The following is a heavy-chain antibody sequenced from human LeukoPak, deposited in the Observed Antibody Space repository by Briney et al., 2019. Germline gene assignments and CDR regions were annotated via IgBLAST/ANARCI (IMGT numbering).Heavy chain of an antibody. J-gene: IGHJ3*02. V-gene: IGHV3-23*01. CDR1: GFTVSSNY. CDR3: AKDAGYYDFWSGYFAFDI. Sequence: GGSLRLSCAASGFTVSSNYMGWVRQAPGKGLECVSVISGSGGSTYYADSVKGRFTISRDNSKNTLYLQMNSLRAEDTAVYYCAKDAGYYDFWSGYFAFDIWGQGTMVTVSS. D-gene: IGHD3-3*01. CDR2: ISGSGGST.